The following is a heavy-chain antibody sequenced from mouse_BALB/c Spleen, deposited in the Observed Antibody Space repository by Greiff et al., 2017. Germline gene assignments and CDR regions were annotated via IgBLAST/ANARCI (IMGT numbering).Heavy chain of an antibody. V-gene: IGHV1S29*02. Sequence: VQLQQSGPELVKPGASVKISCKASGYTFTDYNMHWVKQSHGKSLEWIGYIYPYNGGTGYNQKFKSKATLTVDNSSSTAYMELRSLTSEDSAVYYCARNRITTVNWYFDVWGAGTTVTVAS. J-gene: IGHJ1*01. CDR3: ARNRITTVNWYFDV. D-gene: IGHD1-1*01. CDR2: IYPYNGGT. CDR1: GYTFTDYN.